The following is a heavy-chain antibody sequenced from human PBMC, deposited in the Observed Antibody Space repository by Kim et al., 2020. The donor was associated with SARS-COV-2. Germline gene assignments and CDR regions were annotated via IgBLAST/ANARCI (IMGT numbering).Heavy chain of an antibody. CDR1: GYTFTSYD. Sequence: ASVKVSCKASGYTFTSYDINWVRQATGQGLEWMGWMNPNSGNTGYAQKFQGRVTMTRNTSISTAYMELSSLRSEDTAVYYCARHYYDSSGYYYGYYYYGMDVWGQGTTVTVSS. J-gene: IGHJ6*02. V-gene: IGHV1-8*01. CDR3: ARHYYDSSGYYYGYYYYGMDV. D-gene: IGHD3-22*01. CDR2: MNPNSGNT.